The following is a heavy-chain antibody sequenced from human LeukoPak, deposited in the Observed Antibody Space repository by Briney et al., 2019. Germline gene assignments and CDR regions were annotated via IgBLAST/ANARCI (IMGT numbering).Heavy chain of an antibody. J-gene: IGHJ2*01. CDR3: ARYSLVASGWHFDL. V-gene: IGHV4-61*01. CDR2: ISYSGSS. CDR1: GGSVSSGSYY. Sequence: SSETLSLTCTVSGGSVSSGSYYWTWIRQPPGKGLEWIAYISYSGSSNYNPSLKSRVTMSVDTSKNQFSLKLSSVTAADAAVYYCARYSLVASGWHFDLWGRGTLVTVSS. D-gene: IGHD5-12*01.